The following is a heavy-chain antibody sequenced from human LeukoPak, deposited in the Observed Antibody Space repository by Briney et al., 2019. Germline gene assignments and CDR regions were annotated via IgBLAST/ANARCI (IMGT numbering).Heavy chain of an antibody. J-gene: IGHJ4*02. CDR2: ISGSGGST. CDR3: AKDVPGIAAAGTDFDY. D-gene: IGHD6-13*01. CDR1: GFTFSSYA. Sequence: GGSLRLSCAASGFTFSSYAMSWVRQAPGKGLEWVSAISGSGGSTYYTDSVKGRFTISRDNSKNTLYLQMNSLRAEDTAVYYCAKDVPGIAAAGTDFDYWGQGTLVTVSS. V-gene: IGHV3-23*01.